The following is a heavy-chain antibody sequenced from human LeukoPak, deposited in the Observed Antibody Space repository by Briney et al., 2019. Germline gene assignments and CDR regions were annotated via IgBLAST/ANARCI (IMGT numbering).Heavy chain of an antibody. CDR2: INHSGST. CDR1: GGSFSGYY. CDR3: ARRSLVAATRRPFDY. Sequence: SETLSLTCAVYGGSFSGYYWSWIRQPPGKGLEWIGEINHSGSTNSNPSLKSRVTISVDTSKNQFSLKLSSVTAADTAVYYCARRSLVAATRRPFDYWGQGTLVTVSS. J-gene: IGHJ4*02. V-gene: IGHV4-34*01. D-gene: IGHD2-15*01.